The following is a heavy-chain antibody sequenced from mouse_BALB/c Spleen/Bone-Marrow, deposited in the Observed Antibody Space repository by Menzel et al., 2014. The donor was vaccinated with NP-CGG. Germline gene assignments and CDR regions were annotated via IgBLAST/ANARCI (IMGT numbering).Heavy chain of an antibody. CDR1: GFNIKDPY. D-gene: IGHD1-1*01. V-gene: IGHV14-3*02. CDR2: IDPANGNT. J-gene: IGHJ3*01. Sequence: VQLKESGAELVKPGASVKLSCTASGFNIKDPYMHWVKQRPEQGLEWIGRIDPANGNTKYDPKFQGKATITADTSSNTACLQLSSLTSEDTAVYYCAPYYYGRWFTYWGQGTLVTVSA. CDR3: APYYYGRWFTY.